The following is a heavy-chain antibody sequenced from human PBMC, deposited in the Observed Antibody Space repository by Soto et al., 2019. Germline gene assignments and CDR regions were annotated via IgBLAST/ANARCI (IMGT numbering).Heavy chain of an antibody. CDR2: IYWDDDK. CDR1: GFSLSTSGVG. D-gene: IGHD1-7*01. CDR3: AHMRSGTSYFDY. Sequence: QITLKESGPTLVKPTQTLTLTCTFSGFSLSTSGVGVGWIRQPPGKALEWLALIYWDDDKRYSPSLKSRLTITKDTSKNRVVLTMTNMDPVDTATDSCAHMRSGTSYFDYWGQGTLVTVSS. J-gene: IGHJ4*02. V-gene: IGHV2-5*02.